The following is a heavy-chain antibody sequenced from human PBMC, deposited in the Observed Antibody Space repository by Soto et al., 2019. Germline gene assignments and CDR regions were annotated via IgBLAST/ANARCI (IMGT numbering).Heavy chain of an antibody. J-gene: IGHJ6*02. D-gene: IGHD6-13*01. CDR1: GFTFSSYG. Sequence: PGGSLRLSCAASGFTFSSYGMHWVRQAPGKGLEWVAVIWYDGSNKYYADSVKGRFTISRDNAKNSLYLQMNSLRAEDTAVYYCAREGGRASSGYGGDYYYYYGMDVWGQGTTVTVSS. CDR3: AREGGRASSGYGGDYYYYYGMDV. CDR2: IWYDGSNK. V-gene: IGHV3-33*01.